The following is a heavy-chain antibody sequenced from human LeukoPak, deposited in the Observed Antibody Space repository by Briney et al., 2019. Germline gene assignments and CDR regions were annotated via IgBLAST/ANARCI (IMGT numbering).Heavy chain of an antibody. Sequence: GGSLRLSCAASGFTFSSYSMNWVRQAPGKGLEWVSYISSSSSTIYYADSVKGRFTISRDNSKNTLYLQMNSLRAEDTAVYYCAKDRDIAAAGYYFDYWGQGTLVTVSS. J-gene: IGHJ4*02. CDR3: AKDRDIAAAGYYFDY. CDR1: GFTFSSYS. V-gene: IGHV3-48*01. D-gene: IGHD6-13*01. CDR2: ISSSSSTI.